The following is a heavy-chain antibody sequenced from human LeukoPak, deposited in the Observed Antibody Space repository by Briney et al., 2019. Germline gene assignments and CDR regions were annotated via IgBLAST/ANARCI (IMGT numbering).Heavy chain of an antibody. V-gene: IGHV3-23*01. CDR2: ICDSGGRT. J-gene: IGHJ4*02. CDR3: AKRGDVIRVILVGYHKEAYYFDS. D-gene: IGHD3-22*01. CDR1: GITLSNYG. Sequence: PGGSLRLSCAVSGITLSNYGMSWVRQASGKGLEWVAGICDSGGRTYYADSVKGRFTISRDNPKNTLYLQMNSLKAEDTAVYVCAKRGDVIRVILVGYHKEAYYFDSWGQGALVTVSS.